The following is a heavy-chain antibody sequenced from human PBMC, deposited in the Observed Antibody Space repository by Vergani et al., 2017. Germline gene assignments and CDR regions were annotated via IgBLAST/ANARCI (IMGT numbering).Heavy chain of an antibody. CDR3: ASRVSAGGGLDT. Sequence: VQLVESGGGLVKPGGSLRLSCGASGFTFKNNTMTWFRQSPGKGLEWVSSITSTGTTINYADSVKGRFTISRDNAKKFLYLQMNNLRAEDTALYYCASRVSAGGGLDTWGQGTLVTVS. CDR1: GFTFKNNT. D-gene: IGHD2-15*01. V-gene: IGHV3-21*02. J-gene: IGHJ5*02. CDR2: ITSTGTTI.